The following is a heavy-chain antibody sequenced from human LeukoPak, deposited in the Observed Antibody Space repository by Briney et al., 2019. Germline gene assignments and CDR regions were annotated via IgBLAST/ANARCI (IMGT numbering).Heavy chain of an antibody. J-gene: IGHJ5*02. CDR1: GGTFSSYA. CDR3: ARELVGATYPNWFDP. CDR2: IIPIFGTA. D-gene: IGHD1-26*01. V-gene: IGHV1-69*05. Sequence: GASVKVSCKASGGTFSSYAISWVRQAPGQGLEWMGGIIPIFGTANYAQKFQGRVTMTRDMSTSTVYMELSSLRSEDTAVYYCARELVGATYPNWFDPWGQGTLVTVSS.